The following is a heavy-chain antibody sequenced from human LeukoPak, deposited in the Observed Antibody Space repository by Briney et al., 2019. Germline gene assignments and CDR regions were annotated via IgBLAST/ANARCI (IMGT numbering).Heavy chain of an antibody. V-gene: IGHV4-59*01. CDR3: ARGRVSSSTWYSTYYNYFYMDV. CDR1: DDSITMYY. D-gene: IGHD1-1*01. J-gene: IGHJ6*03. Sequence: SETLSLTCSVSDDSITMYYWTCMRQPPGKGLEWIGYVDYTGSTNFNPSLNGRVSISRDTTKNIFSLRLRSVTAADTAVYFCARGRVSSSTWYSTYYNYFYMDVWGKGTTVTVSS. CDR2: VDYTGST.